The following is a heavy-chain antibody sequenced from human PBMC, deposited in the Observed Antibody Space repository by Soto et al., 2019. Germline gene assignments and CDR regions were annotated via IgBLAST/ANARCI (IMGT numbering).Heavy chain of an antibody. Sequence: EVQLVESGGGLVQPGGSLRLSCAASGFIVSSNDMSWVRQARGKRLEWVSVIYSGGSTFYADSVKGRFIICRDDSKNTLFLQMNSLRVEDTAVYYCATAKLLLPWLFDYWGQGTLVTVSS. V-gene: IGHV3-66*01. CDR3: ATAKLLLPWLFDY. CDR1: GFIVSSND. CDR2: IYSGGST. D-gene: IGHD2-15*01. J-gene: IGHJ4*02.